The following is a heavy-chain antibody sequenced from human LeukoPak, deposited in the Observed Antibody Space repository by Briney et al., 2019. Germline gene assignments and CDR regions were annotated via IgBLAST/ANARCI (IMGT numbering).Heavy chain of an antibody. CDR1: GGTFSSYA. Sequence: GASVKVSCKASGGTFSSYAISWVRQAPGQGLEWMGWISAYNGNTNYAQKLQGRVTMTTDTSTSTAYMELRSLRSDDTAVYYCARVKVVVVAATSFDYWGQGTLVTVSS. CDR3: ARVKVVVVAATSFDY. V-gene: IGHV1-18*01. D-gene: IGHD2-15*01. J-gene: IGHJ4*02. CDR2: ISAYNGNT.